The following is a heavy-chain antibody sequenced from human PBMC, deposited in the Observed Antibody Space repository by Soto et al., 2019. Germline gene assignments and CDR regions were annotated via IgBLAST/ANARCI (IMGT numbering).Heavy chain of an antibody. CDR2: IYYSGAT. V-gene: IGHV4-30-2*03. D-gene: IGHD2-21*01. Sequence: SETLSLTCGVSGASVTSGGYFWTWIRQVTGKGLEWIGSIYYSGATHYNPSLQSRVTISIDTSKNQLSLKLTSVTAADTAVYYCARLRGLGVVSPYFDYWGQGALVTVSS. J-gene: IGHJ4*02. CDR1: GASVTSGGYF. CDR3: ARLRGLGVVSPYFDY.